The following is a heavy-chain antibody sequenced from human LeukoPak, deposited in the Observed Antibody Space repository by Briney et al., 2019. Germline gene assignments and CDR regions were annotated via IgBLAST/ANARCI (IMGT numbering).Heavy chain of an antibody. V-gene: IGHV3-21*01. CDR3: ASYDYGAFDI. CDR1: GFTFSSYA. CDR2: ISSSSNYI. J-gene: IGHJ3*02. D-gene: IGHD4-17*01. Sequence: PGRSLRLSCAASGFTFSSYAMHWVRQAPGKGLEWVSCISSSSNYINYADSVKGRFTISRDNAKNSLYLQMNSLRAEDTAMYYCASYDYGAFDIWGQGTMVTVSS.